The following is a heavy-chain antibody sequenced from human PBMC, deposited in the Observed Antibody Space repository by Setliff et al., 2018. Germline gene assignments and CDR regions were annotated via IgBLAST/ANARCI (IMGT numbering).Heavy chain of an antibody. Sequence: SETLSLTCSVSGDSISSSSYYWGWIRQPPGKGLEWIGSINYSGNTYYNPSLKSRVTISVDTSKNQFSLKLTSVTAADTAVYYCARMSGFLYMDVWGKGATVTVSS. CDR2: INYSGNT. V-gene: IGHV4-39*07. J-gene: IGHJ6*03. CDR3: ARMSGFLYMDV. D-gene: IGHD3-3*01. CDR1: GDSISSSSYY.